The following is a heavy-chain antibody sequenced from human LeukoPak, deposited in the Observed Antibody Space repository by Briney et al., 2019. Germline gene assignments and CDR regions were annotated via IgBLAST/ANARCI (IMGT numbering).Heavy chain of an antibody. V-gene: IGHV1-2*02. J-gene: IGHJ4*02. Sequence: ASVKVSCKASGYRFSDYYIHWVRQAPGQGLEWMGWVNSNRGGTHYAQKFEGRVTMTRDTSISTAYMELSRLKSGDTALYYCARGYCSGGSCYHFDSWGQGTLVTVSS. CDR3: ARGYCSGGSCYHFDS. CDR2: VNSNRGGT. D-gene: IGHD2-15*01. CDR1: GYRFSDYY.